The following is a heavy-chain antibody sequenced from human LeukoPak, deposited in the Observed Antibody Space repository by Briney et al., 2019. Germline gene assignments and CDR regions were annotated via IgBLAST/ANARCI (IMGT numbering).Heavy chain of an antibody. J-gene: IGHJ4*02. Sequence: SETLSLTCTVSGGSISSSSYYWGWIRQPPGKGLEWIGSIYYSGSTYYNPSLKSRVTISVDTSKNQFSLKLSSVTATDTAVYYCARGEYSGSYYFDYWGQGTLVTVSS. V-gene: IGHV4-39*01. D-gene: IGHD1-26*01. CDR3: ARGEYSGSYYFDY. CDR2: IYYSGST. CDR1: GGSISSSSYY.